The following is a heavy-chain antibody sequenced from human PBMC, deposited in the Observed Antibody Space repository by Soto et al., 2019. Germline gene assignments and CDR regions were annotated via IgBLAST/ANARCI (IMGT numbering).Heavy chain of an antibody. CDR1: GYTFTEFD. CDR2: MNTNTGNT. Sequence: AAVKVSCKTSGYTFTEFDINWVRQAPGQGLEWMGWMNTNTGNTGYAQKFQGRVTMTRDTSISTAYMELRRLRSEDTAVYYCARVVRFFGGHAGYWGQGTLVTVSS. V-gene: IGHV1-8*01. CDR3: ARVVRFFGGHAGY. D-gene: IGHD3-3*01. J-gene: IGHJ4*02.